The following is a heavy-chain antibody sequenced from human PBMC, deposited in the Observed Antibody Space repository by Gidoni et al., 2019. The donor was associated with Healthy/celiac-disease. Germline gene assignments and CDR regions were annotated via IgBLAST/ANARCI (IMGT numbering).Heavy chain of an antibody. CDR1: GGSISSGGYS. V-gene: IGHV4-30-4*07. CDR2: IYYSGST. J-gene: IGHJ5*02. CDR3: ASSLVPAANAWFNP. D-gene: IGHD2-2*01. Sequence: QVQLQESGPGLVQPSQTLSLTCAVSGGSISSGGYSWSWIRQPPGKGLEWIGYIYYSGSTYYNPSLKSRVTISVDTSKNQFSLKLSSVTAADTAVYYCASSLVPAANAWFNPWGQGTLVTVSS.